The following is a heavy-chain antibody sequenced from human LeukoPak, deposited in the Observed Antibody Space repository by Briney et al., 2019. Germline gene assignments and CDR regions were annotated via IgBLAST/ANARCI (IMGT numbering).Heavy chain of an antibody. CDR3: AKDLLYYDSSGSLGY. Sequence: GGSLRLSCAASGFTLSSYGMHWVRQAPGKGLEWVAVISYDGSNKYYADSVKGRFTISRDNSKNTLYLQMNSLRAEDTAVYYCAKDLLYYDSSGSLGYWGQGTLVTVSS. V-gene: IGHV3-30*18. D-gene: IGHD3-22*01. CDR2: ISYDGSNK. CDR1: GFTLSSYG. J-gene: IGHJ4*02.